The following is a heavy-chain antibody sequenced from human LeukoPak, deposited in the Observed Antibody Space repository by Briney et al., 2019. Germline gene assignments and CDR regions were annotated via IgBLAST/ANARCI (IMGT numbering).Heavy chain of an antibody. CDR2: ISSSSSYI. CDR3: ARSGTGTTYYYYMDV. D-gene: IGHD1-7*01. CDR1: GFTFSSCS. V-gene: IGHV3-21*01. J-gene: IGHJ6*03. Sequence: GGSLRLSCAASGFTFSSCSMNWVRQAPGKGLEWVSSISSSSSYIYYADSVKGRFTISRDNAKNSLYLQMNSLRAEDTAVYYCARSGTGTTYYYYMDVWGKGTTVTVSS.